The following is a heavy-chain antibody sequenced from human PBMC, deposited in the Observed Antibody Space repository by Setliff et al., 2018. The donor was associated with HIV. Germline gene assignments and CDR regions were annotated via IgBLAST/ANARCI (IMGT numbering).Heavy chain of an antibody. D-gene: IGHD6-13*01. Sequence: GGSLRLSCAASGFTFSSYGMHWVRQAPGKGLEWVAVIWYDGSNKYYADSVKGRFTISRDNSKNTLYLQMNSLRAEDTAVYYCARVSPPPGTSRYSYYYMDVWGKGTTVTVSS. J-gene: IGHJ6*03. CDR3: ARVSPPPGTSRYSYYYMDV. CDR2: IWYDGSNK. CDR1: GFTFSSYG. V-gene: IGHV3-33*01.